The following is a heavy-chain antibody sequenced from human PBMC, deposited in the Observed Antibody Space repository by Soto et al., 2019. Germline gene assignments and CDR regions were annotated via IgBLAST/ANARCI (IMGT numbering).Heavy chain of an antibody. CDR2: IIPIFGTA. Sequence: SVKVSCKASGGTFSSYAISWVRQAPGQGLEWMGGIIPIFGTANYAQKFQGRVTITADESTSTAYMELSSLRSEDTAVYYCARFRSGIAAAGPGYYDMDVWGQGTTVTVSS. CDR3: ARFRSGIAAAGPGYYDMDV. V-gene: IGHV1-69*13. CDR1: GGTFSSYA. J-gene: IGHJ6*02. D-gene: IGHD6-13*01.